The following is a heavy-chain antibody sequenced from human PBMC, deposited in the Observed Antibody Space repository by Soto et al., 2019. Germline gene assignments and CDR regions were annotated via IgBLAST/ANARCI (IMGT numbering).Heavy chain of an antibody. V-gene: IGHV1-69*02. Sequence: ASVKVSCKASGGTFSSYTISWVRQAPGQGLEWMGRIIPSLGIANYAQKFQGRVTITADKYTSTAYMELSSLRSEDTAVYYCATRYCSSTSCYLDDAFDIWGQGTMVTVSS. CDR1: GGTFSSYT. J-gene: IGHJ3*02. CDR2: IIPSLGIA. D-gene: IGHD2-2*01. CDR3: ATRYCSSTSCYLDDAFDI.